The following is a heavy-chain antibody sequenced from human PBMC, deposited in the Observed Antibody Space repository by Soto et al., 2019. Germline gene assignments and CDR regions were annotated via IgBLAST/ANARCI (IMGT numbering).Heavy chain of an antibody. J-gene: IGHJ5*02. Sequence: ASETLSLTCTASGGSISSYYWSWIRQPPGKGLEWIGYIYYSGSTNYNPSLKSRVTISVDTSKNQFSLKLSSVTAADTAVYYCAGSGYYTFFWFDPWGQGTLVTVSS. CDR2: IYYSGST. D-gene: IGHD3-3*01. CDR1: GGSISSYY. CDR3: AGSGYYTFFWFDP. V-gene: IGHV4-59*01.